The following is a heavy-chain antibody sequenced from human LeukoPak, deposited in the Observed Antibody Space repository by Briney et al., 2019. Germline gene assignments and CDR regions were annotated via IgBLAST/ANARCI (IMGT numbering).Heavy chain of an antibody. V-gene: IGHV4-39*07. J-gene: IGHJ4*02. Sequence: PSETLSLTCTVSGGSISSSSYYWGWIRQPPGKGLEWIGSIYYSGSTYYNPSLKSRVTISVDTSKSQFSLKLSSVTAADTAVYYCAREIGSSSTLHYWGQGTLVTVSS. CDR3: AREIGSSSTLHY. D-gene: IGHD6-6*01. CDR1: GGSISSSSYY. CDR2: IYYSGST.